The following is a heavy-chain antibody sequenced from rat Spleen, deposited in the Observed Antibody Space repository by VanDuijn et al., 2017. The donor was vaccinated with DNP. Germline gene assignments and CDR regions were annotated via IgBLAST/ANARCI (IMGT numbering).Heavy chain of an antibody. D-gene: IGHD3-8*01. CDR1: GLTFSDYA. Sequence: EVQLVESGGGLVQPGRSLKLSCAASGLTFSDYAMAWVRQAPKKGLEWVATIINDGSSIYYRDSVRGRFTISRDDARSTLYLQVNSLRSEDTATYYCTSNPHIRTAAPFDYWGQGVMVTVSS. V-gene: IGHV5-17*01. CDR3: TSNPHIRTAAPFDY. J-gene: IGHJ2*01. CDR2: IINDGSSI.